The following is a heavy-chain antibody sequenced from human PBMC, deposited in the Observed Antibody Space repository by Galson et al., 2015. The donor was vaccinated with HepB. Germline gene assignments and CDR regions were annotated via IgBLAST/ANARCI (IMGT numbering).Heavy chain of an antibody. J-gene: IGHJ4*02. CDR1: GASINSADYY. V-gene: IGHV4-30-4*01. D-gene: IGHD3-16*01. CDR3: ARDPLGYFDF. CDR2: INYRGST. Sequence: VSGASINSADYYWSWIRQPPGKGLEWIGYINYRGSTYYNPSLRSRLTMSVDTSKNQIFLKLSSVTAADTAIYYCARDPLGYFDFWGQGTLATVSS.